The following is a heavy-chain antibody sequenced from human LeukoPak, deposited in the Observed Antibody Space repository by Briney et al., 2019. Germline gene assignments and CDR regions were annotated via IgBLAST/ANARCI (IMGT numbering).Heavy chain of an antibody. Sequence: SQTLSLTCTVSGGSISSGGYYWSWIRQHPGKGLEWIGYIYYSGSTYYNPSLKSRVTISVDTSKNQFSLKLSSVTAADTALYYCASSTVTTRYPHVYNDYWGQGTLVTVSS. CDR3: ASSTVTTRYPHVYNDY. D-gene: IGHD4-17*01. V-gene: IGHV4-31*03. CDR2: IYYSGST. CDR1: GGSISSGGYY. J-gene: IGHJ4*02.